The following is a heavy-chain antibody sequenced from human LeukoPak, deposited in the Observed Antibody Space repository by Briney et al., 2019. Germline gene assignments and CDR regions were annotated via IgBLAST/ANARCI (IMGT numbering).Heavy chain of an antibody. J-gene: IGHJ6*02. CDR1: GFTFSSYG. Sequence: PGGSLRLSCAASGFTFSSYGMHWVRQAPGKGLEWVAVISYDGSNKYYADSVKGRFTISRDNSKNTLYLQMNSLRAEDTAVYYCAKAPTYYDFWSGTLPDPKQSYGMDVWGQGTTVTVSS. D-gene: IGHD3-3*01. CDR2: ISYDGSNK. V-gene: IGHV3-30*18. CDR3: AKAPTYYDFWSGTLPDPKQSYGMDV.